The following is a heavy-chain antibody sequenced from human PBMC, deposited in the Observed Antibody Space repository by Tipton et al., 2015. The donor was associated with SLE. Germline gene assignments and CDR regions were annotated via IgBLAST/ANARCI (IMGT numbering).Heavy chain of an antibody. CDR2: IYYSGST. V-gene: IGHV4-31*03. J-gene: IGHJ2*01. Sequence: TLSLTCTVSGGSISSGGYYWSWIRQHPGKGLEWIGYIYYSGSTYYNPSLKSRVTISVDTSKNQFSLKLSSVTAADTAVYYCARDSGARGWYFDLWGRGTLVTVSS. CDR1: GGSISSGGYY. CDR3: ARDSGARGWYFDL. D-gene: IGHD1-26*01.